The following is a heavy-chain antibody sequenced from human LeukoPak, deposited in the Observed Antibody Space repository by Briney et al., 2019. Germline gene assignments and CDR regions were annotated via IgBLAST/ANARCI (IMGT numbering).Heavy chain of an antibody. CDR2: ISGSDGST. J-gene: IGHJ4*02. D-gene: IGHD3-10*01. CDR3: AKGESHPKYYFDY. Sequence: GGSLRLSCAASGFTFSTYAMRWVRQAPGKGLEWISSISGSDGSTYYADSVKGRFTISRDNSKNTLYLQMNSLRAEDTAVYYCAKGESHPKYYFDYWGQGTLVTVSS. CDR1: GFTFSTYA. V-gene: IGHV3-23*01.